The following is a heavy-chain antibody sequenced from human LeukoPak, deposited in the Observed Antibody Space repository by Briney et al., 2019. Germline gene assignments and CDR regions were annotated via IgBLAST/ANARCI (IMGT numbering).Heavy chain of an antibody. D-gene: IGHD3-10*01. CDR1: GYSINSGYF. CDR3: VRGLRSGSNYFFYGMDV. Sequence: SETLSLTCTVSGYSINSGYFWGWIRQPPGKGLEYIGTVFHSGDTYYNPSLKSRVTISLDTSTNEISLKLRSATAADTAVYYCVRGLRSGSNYFFYGMDVWGKGTTVTVSS. CDR2: VFHSGDT. V-gene: IGHV4-38-2*02. J-gene: IGHJ6*04.